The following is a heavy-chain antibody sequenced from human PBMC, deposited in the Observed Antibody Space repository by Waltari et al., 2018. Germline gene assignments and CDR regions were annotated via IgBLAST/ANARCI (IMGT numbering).Heavy chain of an antibody. V-gene: IGHV1-69*13. CDR3: ATDCYDSSGDDAFDI. D-gene: IGHD3-22*01. Sequence: QVQLVQSGAEVTKPGSSVKVSCKASGGTFSSYAISWGRQAPGQGLEWMGGIIPIFGTANYAQKFQGRVTITADESTSTAYMELSSLRSEDTAVYYCATDCYDSSGDDAFDIWGQGTMVTVSS. CDR2: IIPIFGTA. CDR1: GGTFSSYA. J-gene: IGHJ3*02.